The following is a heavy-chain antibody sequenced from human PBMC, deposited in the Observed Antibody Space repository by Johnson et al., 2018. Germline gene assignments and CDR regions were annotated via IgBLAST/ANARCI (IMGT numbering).Heavy chain of an antibody. D-gene: IGHD3-10*01. CDR1: GIAFSAQA. Sequence: EVQLVETGGNVVRPGGSLRLSCAASGIAFSAQAINWVRQAPEKGLEWVSGITNSGGTTYYADSVKGRFTISRDHSKNTLFLLMQSLRPQGSAVYYCALLGSGSPWGPGTLVTVSS. CDR3: ALLGSGSP. V-gene: IGHV3-23*04. CDR2: ITNSGGTT. J-gene: IGHJ5*02.